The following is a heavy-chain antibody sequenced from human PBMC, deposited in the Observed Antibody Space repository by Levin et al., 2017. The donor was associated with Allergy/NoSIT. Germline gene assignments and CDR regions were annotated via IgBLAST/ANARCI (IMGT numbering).Heavy chain of an antibody. CDR1: GFTLSDYA. D-gene: IGHD1-26*01. J-gene: IGHJ4*02. Sequence: PGESLKISCAASGFTLSDYAMSWVRQTPGRGLEWVSLISASGGTTYYADSVKGRFTVSRDNSQNTLYLQMNTLRAEDTAIYYCAKDRGTYGGFYFDYWGQGTLVTVSS. V-gene: IGHV3-23*01. CDR2: ISASGGTT. CDR3: AKDRGTYGGFYFDY.